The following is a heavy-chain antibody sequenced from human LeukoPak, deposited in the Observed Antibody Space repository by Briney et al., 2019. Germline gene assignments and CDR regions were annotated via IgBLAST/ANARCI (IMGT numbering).Heavy chain of an antibody. Sequence: SETLPLTCTVSGGSIGSYYWSWIRQPPGKGLEWIGYIYYSGSTNYNPSLKSRATISVDTSKNQFSLKLSSVTSADTAVYYCAGTYYDFWTGYYGTNWFDPWGQGTLVTVSS. J-gene: IGHJ5*02. D-gene: IGHD3-3*01. CDR1: GGSIGSYY. V-gene: IGHV4-59*01. CDR2: IYYSGST. CDR3: AGTYYDFWTGYYGTNWFDP.